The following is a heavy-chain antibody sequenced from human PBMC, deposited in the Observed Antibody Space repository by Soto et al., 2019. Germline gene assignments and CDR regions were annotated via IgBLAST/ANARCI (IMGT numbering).Heavy chain of an antibody. CDR3: AKDRDGYYYYMDV. J-gene: IGHJ6*03. CDR2: ISWNSGSI. D-gene: IGHD2-21*01. V-gene: IGHV3-9*01. CDR1: GFTFDDYA. Sequence: PGGSLRLSCAASGFTFDDYAMHWVRQAPGKGLEWVSGISWNSGSIGYADSVKGRFTISRDNAKNSLYLQMNSLRAEDTALYYCAKDRDGYYYYMDVWGKGTTVTVSS.